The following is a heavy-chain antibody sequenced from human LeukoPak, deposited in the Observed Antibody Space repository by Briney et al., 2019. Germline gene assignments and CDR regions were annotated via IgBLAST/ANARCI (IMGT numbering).Heavy chain of an antibody. CDR2: IWYDGSNK. CDR3: ARGGPLRYFDCLMDY. CDR1: GFTFSSYG. Sequence: GGSLRLSCAAYGFTFSSYGMHWDRQAPGKGLEWVAVIWYDGSNKYYADSVKGRFTISRDNSKNTLYLQMNSLRAEDTAVYYCARGGPLRYFDCLMDYWGQGTLVTVSS. V-gene: IGHV3-33*01. D-gene: IGHD3-9*01. J-gene: IGHJ4*02.